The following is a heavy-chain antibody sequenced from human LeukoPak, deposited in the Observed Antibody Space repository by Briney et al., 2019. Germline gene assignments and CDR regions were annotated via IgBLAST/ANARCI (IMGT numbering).Heavy chain of an antibody. CDR2: IYYSGST. CDR1: GGSISSYY. V-gene: IGHV4-59*08. J-gene: IGHJ5*02. Sequence: PSETLSLTCTVSGGSISSYYWSWIRQPPGKGLEWIGYIYYSGSTNYNPSLKSRVTISVDTSKNQFSLKLSSVSAADTAVYYCVALFRPTGLFDTWGQGTLVTVSS. D-gene: IGHD2-21*01. CDR3: VALFRPTGLFDT.